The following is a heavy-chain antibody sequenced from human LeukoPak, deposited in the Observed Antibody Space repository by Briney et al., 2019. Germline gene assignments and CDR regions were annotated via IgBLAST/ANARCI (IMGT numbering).Heavy chain of an antibody. Sequence: SETLSLTCAVSGYSISSGYYWGWIRPPPGKGLEWIGSIYHSGSTYYNPSLKSRVTISVDTSKNQFSLKLSSVTAADTAVYYCASHLYSYGYYFDYWGQGTLVTVSP. CDR2: IYHSGST. V-gene: IGHV4-38-2*01. CDR3: ASHLYSYGYYFDY. J-gene: IGHJ4*02. D-gene: IGHD5-18*01. CDR1: GYSISSGYY.